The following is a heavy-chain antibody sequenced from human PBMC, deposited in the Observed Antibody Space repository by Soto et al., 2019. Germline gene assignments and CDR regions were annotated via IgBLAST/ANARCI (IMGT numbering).Heavy chain of an antibody. J-gene: IGHJ6*03. CDR1: GFTFSSYA. CDR2: ISGSGGST. Sequence: GGSLRLSCAASGFTFSSYAMSWVRQAPGKGLEWVSAISGSGGSTYYADSVKGRFTISRDNSKNTLYLQMNSLRAEDTAVYYCAKGGGDAYSDSGYYYYYMDVWGKGTTVTVSS. D-gene: IGHD4-17*01. V-gene: IGHV3-23*01. CDR3: AKGGGDAYSDSGYYYYYMDV.